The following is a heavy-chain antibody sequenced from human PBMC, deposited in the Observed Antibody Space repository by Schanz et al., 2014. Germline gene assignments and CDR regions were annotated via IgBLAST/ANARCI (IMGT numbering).Heavy chain of an antibody. D-gene: IGHD3-9*01. J-gene: IGHJ6*02. V-gene: IGHV1-18*01. Sequence: QVQVVQSGAEVKKPGASVKVSCKASGYTFTYYGVIWVRQAPGQGLEWMGWISTSNDNTNYIQKLQGRVNMTTATSTGTANMELKSQRSDETAVYYCARVQADILSGSECYYGIDVWGQGTPVTVSS. CDR1: GYTFTYYG. CDR3: ARVQADILSGSECYYGIDV. CDR2: ISTSNDNT.